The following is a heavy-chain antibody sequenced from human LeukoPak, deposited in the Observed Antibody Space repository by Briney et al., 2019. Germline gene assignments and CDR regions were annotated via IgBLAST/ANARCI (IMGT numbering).Heavy chain of an antibody. CDR1: GFTVSSNY. V-gene: IGHV3-53*05. Sequence: GSLRLSCAASGFTVSSNYMSWVRQAPGKGLEWVSVIYSGGSTYYADSVKGRFTISRDNSKNTLYLQMNSLRAEDTAVYYCAKGSVENAHTVTWDIVVVVAATNYYGMDVWGQGTTVTVSS. CDR3: AKGSVENAHTVTWDIVVVVAATNYYGMDV. J-gene: IGHJ6*02. CDR2: IYSGGST. D-gene: IGHD2-15*01.